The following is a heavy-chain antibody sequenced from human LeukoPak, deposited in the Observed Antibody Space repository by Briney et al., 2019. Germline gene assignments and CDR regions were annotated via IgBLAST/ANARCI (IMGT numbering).Heavy chain of an antibody. CDR2: INPNSGGT. CDR3: ARVGITAATADY. V-gene: IGHV1-2*02. D-gene: IGHD6-25*01. J-gene: IGHJ4*02. Sequence: GASVKVSCKASGYTFTGYYMHWVRQAPGQGLEWMGWINPNSGGTNYAQKFQGRVTMTSDTSTSTVYMELNSLRSDDTAVYFCARVGITAATADYWGQGTLVTVSS. CDR1: GYTFTGYY.